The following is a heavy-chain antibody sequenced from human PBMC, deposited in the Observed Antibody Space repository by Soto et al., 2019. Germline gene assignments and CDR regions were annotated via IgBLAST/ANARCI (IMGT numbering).Heavy chain of an antibody. Sequence: ASVKVSCKASGYTFTSYGISWVRQAPGQGLEWMGWISAYNGNTNYAQKLQGRVTMTTDTSTSTAYMELRSLRSDDTAVYYCARYAVVEVAATQAFEIWGQGTMVTVAS. CDR3: ARYAVVEVAATQAFEI. CDR1: GYTFTSYG. CDR2: ISAYNGNT. V-gene: IGHV1-18*01. J-gene: IGHJ3*02. D-gene: IGHD2-15*01.